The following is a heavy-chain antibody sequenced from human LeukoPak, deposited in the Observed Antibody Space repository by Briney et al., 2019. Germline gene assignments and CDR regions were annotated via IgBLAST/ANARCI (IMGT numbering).Heavy chain of an antibody. V-gene: IGHV5-51*01. CDR2: IYPDDSDS. CDR1: GYSFTNYW. D-gene: IGHD3-16*01. Sequence: GESLQISCKGSGYSFTNYWIAWVRQMPGKGLEWMGIIYPDDSDSRYSPSFQGQVTISADKSISTAYLQWSSLKASDTAMYYCARIWLRAFDIWGQGTMVTVSS. J-gene: IGHJ3*02. CDR3: ARIWLRAFDI.